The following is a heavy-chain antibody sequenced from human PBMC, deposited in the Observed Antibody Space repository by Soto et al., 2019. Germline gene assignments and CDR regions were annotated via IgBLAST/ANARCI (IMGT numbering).Heavy chain of an antibody. CDR3: ARRSGYSGYEHYYYYYYMDV. D-gene: IGHD5-12*01. CDR2: ISSYNGNT. J-gene: IGHJ6*03. Sequence: GGSVKVSCQASGYTFTSYGIRWVRQAPGKGLEWMGWISSYNGNTNYAQKLQGRVTMTTDTSTSTAYMELRSLRSDDTAVYYCARRSGYSGYEHYYYYYYMDVWGKGTTVTVSS. CDR1: GYTFTSYG. V-gene: IGHV1-18*01.